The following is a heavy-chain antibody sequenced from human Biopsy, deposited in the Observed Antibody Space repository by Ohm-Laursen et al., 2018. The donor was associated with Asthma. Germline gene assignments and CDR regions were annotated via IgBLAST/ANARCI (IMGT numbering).Heavy chain of an antibody. J-gene: IGHJ3*01. D-gene: IGHD3-9*01. CDR2: INAGNGNT. CDR3: ARTYYDFLTGQVNDAFAL. CDR1: GYTFINYA. Sequence: GASVKVSCNASGYTFINYAIHWVRQAPGQRLEWMGWINAGNGNTKYSQKFQGRATITRDTSASTAYMDLRSLRSEDTAMYYCARTYYDFLTGQVNDAFALWGQGTMVTVSS. V-gene: IGHV1-3*01.